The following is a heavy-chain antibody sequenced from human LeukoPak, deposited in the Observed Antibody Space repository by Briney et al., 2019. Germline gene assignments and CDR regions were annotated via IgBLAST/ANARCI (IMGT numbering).Heavy chain of an antibody. CDR1: GFTFSSYA. D-gene: IGHD2-2*02. J-gene: IGHJ3*02. CDR3: ARPSGGYCSSTSCYRGAFDI. Sequence: GGSLRLSCAASGFTFSSYAMSWVRQAPGKGLEWVSAIIGSGGSTYYADSVKGRFTISRDNSKNSLYLQMNSLRAEDTAVYYCARPSGGYCSSTSCYRGAFDIWGQGTMVTVSS. CDR2: IIGSGGST. V-gene: IGHV3-23*01.